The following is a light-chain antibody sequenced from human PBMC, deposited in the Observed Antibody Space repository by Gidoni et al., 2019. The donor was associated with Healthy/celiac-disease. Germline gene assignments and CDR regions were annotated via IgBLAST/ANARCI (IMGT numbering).Light chain of an antibody. CDR2: GGS. J-gene: IGKJ1*01. Sequence: DIKMTQTPSSLSASVGDRVPISCRASQTIHVYVNWYQQRPGKSPDLLIYGGSNLQKGVPSRFSGSGSGTDFTLTINNLQPEDSATYYCQQSYDTPHTFAPGT. V-gene: IGKV1-39*01. CDR3: QQSYDTPHT. CDR1: QTIHVY.